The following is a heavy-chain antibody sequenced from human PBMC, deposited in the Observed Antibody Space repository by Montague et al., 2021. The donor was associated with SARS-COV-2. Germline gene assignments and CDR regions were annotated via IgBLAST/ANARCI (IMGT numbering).Heavy chain of an antibody. V-gene: IGHV4-39*01. Sequence: SETLSLTCSVSGGSFDSDNFFWGWIRQPPGKRLEWIGVISNGGRTFDNPSLKSRVTIPVHTSRNQLSLNVKSVTAADTAVYYCARHRRYDVATYYPDFWGQGILVTVSS. CDR1: GGSFDSDNFF. J-gene: IGHJ4*02. CDR2: ISNGGRT. CDR3: ARHRRYDVATYYPDF. D-gene: IGHD3-10*01.